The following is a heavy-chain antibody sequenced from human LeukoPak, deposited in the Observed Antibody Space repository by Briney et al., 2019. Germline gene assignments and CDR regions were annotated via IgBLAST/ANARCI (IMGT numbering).Heavy chain of an antibody. D-gene: IGHD3-10*01. CDR3: ARVDYYGSGSLFDY. J-gene: IGHJ4*02. V-gene: IGHV4-38-2*02. CDR2: IYHSGST. CDR1: GYSISSGYY. Sequence: SETLSLTCTVSGYSISSGYYWGWIRQPPGKGLEWIGSIYHSGSTYYNPSLKSRVTISVDTSKNQFSLKLSSVTAADTAVYYCARVDYYGSGSLFDYWGQGTLVTVSS.